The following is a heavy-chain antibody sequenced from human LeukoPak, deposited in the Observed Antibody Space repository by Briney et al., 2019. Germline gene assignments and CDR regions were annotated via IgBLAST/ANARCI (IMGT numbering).Heavy chain of an antibody. CDR1: GVSFSGYY. CDR2: INHSGST. Sequence: SETLSLTCAVYGVSFSGYYWSWIRQPPGKGLEWIGEINHSGSTNYNPFLKSRVTISVDTSKNQFSLKLSSVTAADTAVYYCATLAAAGTLGFDYWGQGTLVTVSS. CDR3: ATLAAAGTLGFDY. V-gene: IGHV4-34*01. D-gene: IGHD6-13*01. J-gene: IGHJ4*02.